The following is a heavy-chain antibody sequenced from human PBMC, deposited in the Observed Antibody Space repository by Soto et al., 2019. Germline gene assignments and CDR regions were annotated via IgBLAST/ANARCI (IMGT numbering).Heavy chain of an antibody. CDR2: IAYDGSNK. CDR1: GFTFSSSA. J-gene: IGHJ4*02. V-gene: IGHV3-30-3*01. CDR3: ARDSPQGIDY. Sequence: QVQLVESGGGVVQPGRSLRLSCAASGFTFSSSAMHWVRQAPGKGMEWVAGIAYDGSNKYHADSVKGRFTISRDNSKNTLYVQMNSLSGEDTAVYYCARDSPQGIDYRGQGALVSVSS. D-gene: IGHD3-10*01.